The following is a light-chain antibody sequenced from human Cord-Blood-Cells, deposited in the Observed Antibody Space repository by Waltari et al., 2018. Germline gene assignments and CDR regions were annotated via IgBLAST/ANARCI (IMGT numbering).Light chain of an antibody. CDR2: AAS. CDR3: QQYYSYAYT. V-gene: IGKV1-8*01. CDR1: QGISGY. J-gene: IGKJ2*01. Sequence: AIRMTQSPSSFSASTGDRVTITCRASQGISGYLAWYQQKPGKAPKLLIYAASTLQSGVPSRFSGSGSGTDFTLTIGCLQSEDFATYYCQQYYSYAYTFGQGTKLEIK.